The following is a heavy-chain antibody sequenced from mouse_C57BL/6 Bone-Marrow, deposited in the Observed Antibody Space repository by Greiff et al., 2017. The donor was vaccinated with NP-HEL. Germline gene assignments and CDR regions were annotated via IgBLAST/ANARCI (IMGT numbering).Heavy chain of an antibody. D-gene: IGHD1-1*01. CDR3: AREITTVVNWYFDV. CDR1: GFTFSDYY. V-gene: IGHV5-16*01. CDR2: INYDGSST. Sequence: EVQLQESEGGLVQPGSSMKLSCTASGFTFSDYYMAWVRQVPEKGLEWVANINYDGSSTYYLDSLKSRFIISRDNAKNILYLQMSSLKSEDTATYYCAREITTVVNWYFDVWGTGTTVTVSS. J-gene: IGHJ1*03.